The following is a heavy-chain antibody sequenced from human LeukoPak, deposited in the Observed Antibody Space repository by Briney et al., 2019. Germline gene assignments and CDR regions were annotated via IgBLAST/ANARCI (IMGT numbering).Heavy chain of an antibody. CDR2: MNPNSGNT. CDR3: ARGPLVRLPSSFDP. Sequence: ASVKVSCKASGYTFTSYDTNWVRQATGQGLEWMGWMNPNSGNTGSAQRFQGRVTMTRDTSRSTAYMELRSLTSEDTAVYYCARGPLVRLPSSFDPWGQGTLVTVSS. V-gene: IGHV1-8*01. D-gene: IGHD3-16*02. CDR1: GYTFTSYD. J-gene: IGHJ5*02.